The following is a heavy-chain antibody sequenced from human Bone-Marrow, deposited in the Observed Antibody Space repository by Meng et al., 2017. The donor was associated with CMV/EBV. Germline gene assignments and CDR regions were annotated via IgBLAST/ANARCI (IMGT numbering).Heavy chain of an antibody. CDR1: GFTFSDYA. CDR2: ISFHTDKT. J-gene: IGHJ3*02. D-gene: IGHD2-21*01. Sequence: GESLKISCAASGFTFSDYAMSWVRQAPGKGLEWVSGISFHTDKTHYADSVRGRLTISRDNSKNTLYLDINSLRAEDTAVYYCARNGGDDAFDIWGQGTMVPVSS. V-gene: IGHV3-23*01. CDR3: ARNGGDDAFDI.